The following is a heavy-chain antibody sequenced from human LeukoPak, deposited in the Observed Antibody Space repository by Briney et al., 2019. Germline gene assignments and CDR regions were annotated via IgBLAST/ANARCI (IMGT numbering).Heavy chain of an antibody. D-gene: IGHD3-10*01. CDR2: VHYRGST. V-gene: IGHV4-38-2*01. CDR3: ARVARVARDLDYYYYYMDV. CDR1: GYTINTDYS. J-gene: IGHJ6*03. Sequence: SETLSLTCAVSGYTINTDYSWCWIRQPPGKGLEWIGRVHYRGSTYYNPSLKSRVTISLDTSKNQFSLNLNSVTAADTAVYFCARVARVARDLDYYYYYMDVWGQGTTVTVSS.